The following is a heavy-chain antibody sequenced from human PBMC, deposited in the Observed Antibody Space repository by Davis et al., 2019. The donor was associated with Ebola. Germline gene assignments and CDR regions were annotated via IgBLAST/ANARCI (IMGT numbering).Heavy chain of an antibody. CDR1: GFTFSSYA. Sequence: GGSLRLSCAASGFTFSSYAMSWVRQAPGKGLEWVSVISGSGGSTYYADSVKGRFTISRDNSKNTLYLQMNSLRAEDTAVNYCAKGAILLWFSADDYWGQGTLVTVSS. V-gene: IGHV3-23*01. D-gene: IGHD3-10*01. CDR2: ISGSGGST. CDR3: AKGAILLWFSADDY. J-gene: IGHJ4*02.